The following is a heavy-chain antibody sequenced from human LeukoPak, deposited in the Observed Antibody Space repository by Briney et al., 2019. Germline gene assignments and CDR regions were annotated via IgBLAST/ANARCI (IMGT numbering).Heavy chain of an antibody. V-gene: IGHV1-69*05. CDR2: IIPIFGTA. Sequence: SVKVSCKASGGTFISYAISWVRQAPGQGLEWMGRIIPIFGTANYAQKFQGRVTITTDESTSTAYMELRSLRSDDTAVYYCARDPGPYYDILTGYNWFDPWGQGTLVTVSS. CDR1: GGTFISYA. D-gene: IGHD3-9*01. CDR3: ARDPGPYYDILTGYNWFDP. J-gene: IGHJ5*02.